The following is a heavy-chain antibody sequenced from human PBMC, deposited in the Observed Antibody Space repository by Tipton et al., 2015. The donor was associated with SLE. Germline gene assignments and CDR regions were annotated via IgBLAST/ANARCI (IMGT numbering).Heavy chain of an antibody. V-gene: IGHV4-61*09. CDR1: GGSISSGSYY. Sequence: TLSLTCTVSGGSISSGSYYWSWIRQPAGKGLGWIGHIYTSGSTNYNPSPKSRVTISVDTSKNQFSLKLSSVTAADTAVYYCARDSDYGDYVGYFDYWGQGTLVTVSS. CDR3: ARDSDYGDYVGYFDY. D-gene: IGHD4-17*01. CDR2: IYTSGST. J-gene: IGHJ4*02.